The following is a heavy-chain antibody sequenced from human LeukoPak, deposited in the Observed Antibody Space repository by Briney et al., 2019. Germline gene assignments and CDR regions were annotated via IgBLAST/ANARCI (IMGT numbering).Heavy chain of an antibody. CDR3: ARDQFYAFDI. CDR2: ISRSSSTI. J-gene: IGHJ3*02. V-gene: IGHV3-48*02. Sequence: GGSLRLSCAGSGFTFSSYYMMWVRQAPGKGLEWVSYISRSSSTIYYADSVKGRFTISRDNAKNSLYLQMNSLRDEDTAVYYCARDQFYAFDIWGQGTMVTVSS. CDR1: GFTFSSYY.